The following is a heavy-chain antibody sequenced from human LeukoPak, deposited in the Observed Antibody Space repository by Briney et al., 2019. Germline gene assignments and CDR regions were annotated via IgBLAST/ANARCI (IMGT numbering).Heavy chain of an antibody. V-gene: IGHV1-2*03. CDR2: INPNSGGT. J-gene: IGHJ5*02. D-gene: IGHD3-22*01. Sequence: LGASVKVSCKASGYTFTGYYMHWVRQAPGQGLEWMGWINPNSGGTNYAQKFQGRVTMTWDTSISTAYMELSSLRSDDTAVYYCTSDTYYYDSTGLGHWFDPWGQGTLVTVSS. CDR1: GYTFTGYY. CDR3: TSDTYYYDSTGLGHWFDP.